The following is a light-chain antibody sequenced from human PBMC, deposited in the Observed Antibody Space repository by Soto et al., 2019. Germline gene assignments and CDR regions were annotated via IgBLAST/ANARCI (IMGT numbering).Light chain of an antibody. J-gene: IGKJ1*01. Sequence: IVVTQSPATLSVSPGERATLSCTASQNVTRSLAWYQQKPGQTPRLLIYDASSRGAGIPDRFNGGGSGTEFPLTISSLQSEDFALYFCQQYDTWSTFGQGTRV. CDR3: QQYDTWST. V-gene: IGKV3-15*01. CDR2: DAS. CDR1: QNVTRS.